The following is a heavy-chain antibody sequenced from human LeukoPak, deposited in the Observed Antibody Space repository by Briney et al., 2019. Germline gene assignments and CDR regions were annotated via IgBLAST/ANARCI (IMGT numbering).Heavy chain of an antibody. CDR3: ARCLGFLVGSSWYPDAFDI. CDR1: GYAIRSGYF. V-gene: IGHV4-38-2*02. Sequence: ETLSLSPTVSGYAIRSGYFWGWIRQPPGKGLEWIGVYHVGTTDYNPSLKSRVTISVDRSTNQMSLKLSSVNAADTAVYYCARCLGFLVGSSWYPDAFDIWGQGTMVTVSS. J-gene: IGHJ3*02. D-gene: IGHD6-13*01. CDR2: YHVGTT.